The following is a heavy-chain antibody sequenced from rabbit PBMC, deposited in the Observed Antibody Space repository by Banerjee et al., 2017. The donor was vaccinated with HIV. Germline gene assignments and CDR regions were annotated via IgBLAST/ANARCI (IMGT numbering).Heavy chain of an antibody. Sequence: QSLEESGGDLVKPGASLTLTCTASGFSFSSNYYMCWVRQAPGKGLEWIACIYAGSSGSTTYASWAKGRFTISKTSSTTVTLQMTSLTAADTATYFCARDGSAWGPDFNLWGQGTLVTVS. V-gene: IGHV1S40*01. D-gene: IGHD4-1*01. CDR3: ARDGSAWGPDFNL. CDR1: GFSFSSNYY. J-gene: IGHJ4*01. CDR2: IYAGSSGST.